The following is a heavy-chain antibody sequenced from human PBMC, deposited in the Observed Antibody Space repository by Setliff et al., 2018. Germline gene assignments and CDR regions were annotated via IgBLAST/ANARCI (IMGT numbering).Heavy chain of an antibody. D-gene: IGHD1-20*01. J-gene: IGHJ6*03. CDR2: IIPILGKR. V-gene: IGHV1-69*10. Sequence: SVKVSCKSSGGTFVNYAFSWVRQAPGQGLEWMGGIIPILGKRNYAQRVQDRVTIAADKYTNTVYMELKTLTSEDTAMYFCARSDPHITMSGDYYYYMDVWGTGTTVTVSS. CDR3: ARSDPHITMSGDYYYYMDV. CDR1: GGTFVNYA.